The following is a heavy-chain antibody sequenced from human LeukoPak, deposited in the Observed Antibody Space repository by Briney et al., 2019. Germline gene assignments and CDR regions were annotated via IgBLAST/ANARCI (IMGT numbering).Heavy chain of an antibody. CDR2: IRTKTDGGTT. J-gene: IGHJ4*02. V-gene: IGHV3-15*01. CDR3: TTGGPRRH. D-gene: IGHD3-16*01. Sequence: GGSLRLSCAASGFTFDTDWMNWFRQAPGKGLEWVGLIRTKTDGGTTDSAAPVKGRFAISRDDSRNMLFLQMNSLKTEDTGVYYCTTGGPRRHWGQGTLVTVSS. CDR1: GFTFDTDW.